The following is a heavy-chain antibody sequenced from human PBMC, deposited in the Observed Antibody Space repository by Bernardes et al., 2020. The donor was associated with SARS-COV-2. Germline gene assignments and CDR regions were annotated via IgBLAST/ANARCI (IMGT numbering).Heavy chain of an antibody. CDR3: VRDLAGPGGF. J-gene: IGHJ4*02. CDR2: TNEDGSIT. D-gene: IGHD3-10*01. CDR1: GFTFSTNW. V-gene: IGHV3-74*01. Sequence: GGSLRLSCAASGFTFSTNWMHWVRQAPGKGLEWVSRTNEDGSITTYADSVRGRFTISRDNAESTLYLQMNSLRVEDTAVYYCVRDLAGPGGFRGQGALVTVSA.